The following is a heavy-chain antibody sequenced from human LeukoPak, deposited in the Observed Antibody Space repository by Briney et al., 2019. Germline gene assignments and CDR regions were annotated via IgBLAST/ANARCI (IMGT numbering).Heavy chain of an antibody. Sequence: SETLSLTCAVYPESFSGYYWSWLRQPPGKGLEWIGEINHSGSTNYNPSLKSRVTISVDTSKNQFSLKLSSVTAADTAVYYCARGDPYYYYGSGSYLYYFDYWGQGTLVTVSS. CDR3: ARGDPYYYYGSGSYLYYFDY. CDR1: PESFSGYY. CDR2: INHSGST. V-gene: IGHV4-34*01. D-gene: IGHD3-10*01. J-gene: IGHJ4*02.